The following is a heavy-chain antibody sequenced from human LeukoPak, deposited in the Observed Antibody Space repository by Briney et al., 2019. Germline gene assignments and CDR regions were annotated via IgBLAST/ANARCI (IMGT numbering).Heavy chain of an antibody. CDR1: GYSISSGYY. V-gene: IGHV4-38-2*01. CDR3: ARHYMVRGVSSWFDP. CDR2: IYHSGST. J-gene: IGHJ5*02. Sequence: SETLSLTCAVSGYSISSGYYWGWIRQPPGKGLEWIGSIYHSGSTYYNPSPKRRVTISVDPPKNQFSLKLSSVTAADTAVYYCARHYMVRGVSSWFDPWGQGTLVTVSS. D-gene: IGHD3-10*01.